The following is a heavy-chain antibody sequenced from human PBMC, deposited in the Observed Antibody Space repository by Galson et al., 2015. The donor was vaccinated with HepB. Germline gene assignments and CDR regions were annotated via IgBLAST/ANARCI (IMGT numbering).Heavy chain of an antibody. D-gene: IGHD1-26*01. J-gene: IGHJ4*02. Sequence: SLRLSCAASGFTFSSYAMHWVRQAPGKGLEYVSAISSNGGSTYYANSVKGRFTISRDNSKNTLYLQMGSLRAEDMAVYYCARGPSGGSYYWGEFDYWGQGTLVTVSS. CDR3: ARGPSGGSYYWGEFDY. V-gene: IGHV3-64*01. CDR2: ISSNGGST. CDR1: GFTFSSYA.